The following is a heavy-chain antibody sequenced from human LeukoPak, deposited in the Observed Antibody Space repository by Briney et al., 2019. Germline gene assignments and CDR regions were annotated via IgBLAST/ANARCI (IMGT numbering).Heavy chain of an antibody. V-gene: IGHV3-30*02. D-gene: IGHD3-9*01. J-gene: IGHJ6*03. Sequence: GGSLRLSCAASGFTFSSYSMNWVRQAPGKGLEWVAFIRYDGSNKYYADSVKGRFTISRDNSKNTLYLQMNSLRAEDTAVYYCAKDHVRYFDWLTPYYMDVWGKGTTVTVSS. CDR2: IRYDGSNK. CDR1: GFTFSSYS. CDR3: AKDHVRYFDWLTPYYMDV.